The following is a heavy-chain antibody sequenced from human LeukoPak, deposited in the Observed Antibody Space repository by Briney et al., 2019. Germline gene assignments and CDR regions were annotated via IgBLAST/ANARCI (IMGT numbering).Heavy chain of an antibody. Sequence: PSETLSLTCTVSGGSISSYYWSWIRQPPGKGLEWMGYIQNRGSTNYNPSLKSRVTISVDTSKNQFSLKLRSVAAADTAVYYCARDRPGIAVAGDAFDIWGRGTMVIVSS. CDR2: IQNRGST. D-gene: IGHD6-19*01. V-gene: IGHV4-59*01. J-gene: IGHJ3*02. CDR3: ARDRPGIAVAGDAFDI. CDR1: GGSISSYY.